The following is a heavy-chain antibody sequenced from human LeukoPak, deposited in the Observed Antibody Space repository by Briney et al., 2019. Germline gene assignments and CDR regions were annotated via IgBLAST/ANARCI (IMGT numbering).Heavy chain of an antibody. CDR1: GGSISSYY. CDR3: ARDLGEPPSNWFDP. J-gene: IGHJ5*02. Sequence: SETLSLTCTVSGGSISSYYRSWVRQPAGKGLEWIGCIYTSGSTNYNPSLKSRVTMSVDTSKNQFSLKLSSVTAADTAVYYCARDLGEPPSNWFDPWGQGTLVTVSS. CDR2: IYTSGST. D-gene: IGHD3-16*01. V-gene: IGHV4-4*07.